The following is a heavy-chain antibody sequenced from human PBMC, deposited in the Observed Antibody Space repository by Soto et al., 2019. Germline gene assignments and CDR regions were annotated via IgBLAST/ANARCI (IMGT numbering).Heavy chain of an antibody. D-gene: IGHD6-6*01. CDR1: GGSFSGYY. Sequence: QVQLQQWGAGLLKPSETLSLTCAVYGGSFSGYYWSWIRQPPGKGLEWIGEINHSGSTNYNPSLKSRVTISVDTSKNQFSLKLSSVTAADTAVYYRWGDSSSMNYYYGMDVWGQGTTVTVSS. CDR2: INHSGST. V-gene: IGHV4-34*01. J-gene: IGHJ6*02. CDR3: WGDSSSMNYYYGMDV.